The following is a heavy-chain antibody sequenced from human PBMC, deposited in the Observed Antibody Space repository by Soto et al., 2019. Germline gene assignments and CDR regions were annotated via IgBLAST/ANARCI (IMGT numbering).Heavy chain of an antibody. D-gene: IGHD3-22*01. CDR2: ISSDGHHQ. Sequence: LRLSRATSGFTFNDYAMYWVRQAPGQGLEWVAMISSDGHHQFYVDNLRGRFTVSRDNSKNTLFLQMNSLRPEDTAVYYCSRGTYYPQSSGLHADYWGPGTVVTVSS. CDR1: GFTFNDYA. J-gene: IGHJ4*02. CDR3: SRGTYYPQSSGLHADY. V-gene: IGHV3-30*03.